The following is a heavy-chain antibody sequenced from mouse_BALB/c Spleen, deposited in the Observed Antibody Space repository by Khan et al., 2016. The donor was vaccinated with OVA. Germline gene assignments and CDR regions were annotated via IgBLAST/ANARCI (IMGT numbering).Heavy chain of an antibody. J-gene: IGHJ2*01. CDR3: ARVYGGDFDY. D-gene: IGHD1-1*01. CDR2: ISYSGNT. V-gene: IGHV3-2*02. Sequence: EVQLQESGPGLVKPSQSLSLICTVTGYSITRAYAWNWIRQFPGNKLEWMGFISYSGNTKYTPSLTSRISITRDTSKNQFFLQLNSVTTEDTAIYYCARVYGGDFDYWGHGTTLTVAS. CDR1: GYSITRAYA.